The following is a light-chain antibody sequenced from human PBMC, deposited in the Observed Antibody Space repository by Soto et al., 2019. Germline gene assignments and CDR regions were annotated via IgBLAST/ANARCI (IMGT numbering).Light chain of an antibody. J-gene: IGKJ1*01. CDR1: QSISSW. CDR3: QQYNSYSWT. V-gene: IGKV1-5*03. Sequence: DIQMTQSPSTLSASVGDRVTIPCRASQSISSWLSWYQQEPGKPPKLLIYKASSLESGAPSRFSGSGSGTQFTLTISSLQPGDFATYYCQQYNSYSWTFGQGTKVDIK. CDR2: KAS.